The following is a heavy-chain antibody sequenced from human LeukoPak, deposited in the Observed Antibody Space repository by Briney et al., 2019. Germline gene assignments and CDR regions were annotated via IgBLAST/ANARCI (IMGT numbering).Heavy chain of an antibody. CDR2: INPNSGGT. Sequence: GASVKVSCTASGYTVSTYGISWVRQAPGQGLEWLGRINPNSGGTNYAQKFQGRVTMTRDTSISKAYMELSRLRSDDTATYYCARDTIFAVAMTKNDAFDMWGQGTVVTVSS. J-gene: IGHJ3*02. CDR1: GYTVSTYG. CDR3: ARDTIFAVAMTKNDAFDM. D-gene: IGHD3-3*01. V-gene: IGHV1-2*06.